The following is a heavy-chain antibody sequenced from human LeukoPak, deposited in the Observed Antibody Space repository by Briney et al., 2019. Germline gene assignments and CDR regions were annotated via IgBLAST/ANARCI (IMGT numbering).Heavy chain of an antibody. CDR3: ARDPRTTGKSNYGMDV. J-gene: IGHJ6*02. Sequence: GGSLRLSCAASGFTVSSNSMSWVRQAPGKGLEWVSFFYSGINTYYADSVKGRFTISSDNSKNTLYLQMNSLRVEDTAVYYCARDPRTTGKSNYGMDVWGQGTTVTVSS. D-gene: IGHD4-17*01. CDR1: GFTVSSNS. V-gene: IGHV3-66*01. CDR2: FYSGINT.